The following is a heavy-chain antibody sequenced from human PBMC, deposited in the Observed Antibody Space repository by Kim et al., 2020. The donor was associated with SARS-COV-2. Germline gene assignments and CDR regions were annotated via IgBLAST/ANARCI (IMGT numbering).Heavy chain of an antibody. CDR1: GGSISSSSYY. CDR2: IYYSGST. CDR3: ARVNCGGDCYSSWFDP. V-gene: IGHV4-39*01. Sequence: SETLSLTCTVSGGSISSSSYYWGWIRQPPGKGLEWIGSIYYSGSTYYNSSLKSRVTISVDTSKNQFSLKLSSVTAAGTAVYYCARVNCGGDCYSSWFDPWGQGTLVTVSS. D-gene: IGHD2-21*01. J-gene: IGHJ5*02.